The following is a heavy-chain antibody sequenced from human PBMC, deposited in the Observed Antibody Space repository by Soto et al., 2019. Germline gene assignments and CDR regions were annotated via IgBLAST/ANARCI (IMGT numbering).Heavy chain of an antibody. CDR3: AREKWFGQTPFDS. CDR2: ISGYDGNT. J-gene: IGHJ4*02. Sequence: GASVKVSCKASGFTLNGFGVSWVRQAPGQGLEWMGWISGYDGNTNFAQKYEGRVTMTIDSSTSTAYMELRNLRSDDTAMYYCAREKWFGQTPFDSWGQGTLVTVSS. D-gene: IGHD3-10*01. V-gene: IGHV1-18*01. CDR1: GFTLNGFG.